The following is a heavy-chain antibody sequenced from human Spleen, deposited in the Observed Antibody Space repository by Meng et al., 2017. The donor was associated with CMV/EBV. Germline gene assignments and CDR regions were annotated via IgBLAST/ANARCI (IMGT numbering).Heavy chain of an antibody. D-gene: IGHD5-18*01. J-gene: IGHJ6*02. Sequence: GGSLRLSCAASGFIVSSNDMIWVRQAPGKGLEWVSIIYSGGSTYYADSVKGRFTISRDNSKNTLYLQMNSLRAEDTAVYYCARDNVDTAMVRLTYYYYYNGMDVWGQGTTVTVSS. CDR1: GFIVSSND. CDR2: IYSGGST. CDR3: ARDNVDTAMVRLTYYYYYNGMDV. V-gene: IGHV3-53*05.